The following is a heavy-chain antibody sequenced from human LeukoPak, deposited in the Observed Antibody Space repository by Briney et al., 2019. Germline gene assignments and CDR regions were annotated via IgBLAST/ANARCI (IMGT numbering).Heavy chain of an antibody. CDR2: MNPNSGNT. CDR3: ARGSGWDFPSYYYGMDV. D-gene: IGHD6-19*01. V-gene: IGHV1-8*01. J-gene: IGHJ6*02. Sequence: ASVKVSCKASGYTFTSYDINWVRQATGQGLEWMGWMNPNSGNTGYAQKFQGRVTMTRNTSISTAYMELGSLRSEDTAVYYCARGSGWDFPSYYYGMDVWGQGTTVTVSS. CDR1: GYTFTSYD.